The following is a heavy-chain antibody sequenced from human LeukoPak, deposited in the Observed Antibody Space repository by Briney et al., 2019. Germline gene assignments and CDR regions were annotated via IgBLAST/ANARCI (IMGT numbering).Heavy chain of an antibody. CDR2: AADSGST. CDR1: GDSMSDYF. Sequence: PSETLSLTCTASGDSMSDYFWTWIRQPPGKGLEWIGYAADSGSTNYNPSLKSRVTISVDSSTNHFSLNLSSVTAADTAVYYCARHRRFGVGFDPWGQGTLVTVSS. D-gene: IGHD3-10*01. CDR3: ARHRRFGVGFDP. V-gene: IGHV4-59*08. J-gene: IGHJ5*02.